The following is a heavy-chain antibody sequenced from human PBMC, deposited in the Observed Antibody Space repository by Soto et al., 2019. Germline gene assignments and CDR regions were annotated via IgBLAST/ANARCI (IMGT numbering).Heavy chain of an antibody. CDR1: GGSISSGGYY. D-gene: IGHD6-6*01. Sequence: QVQLQESGPGLVKPSQTLSLTCTVSGGSISSGGYYWSWFRQHQGKGLEWLGYIYYSGSTYYNPSLKSRVTISVDTSKNQFSLKLSSLTAADTAVYYCARVDSSAFYVDYWGQGTLVTVSS. CDR3: ARVDSSAFYVDY. J-gene: IGHJ4*02. V-gene: IGHV4-31*03. CDR2: IYYSGST.